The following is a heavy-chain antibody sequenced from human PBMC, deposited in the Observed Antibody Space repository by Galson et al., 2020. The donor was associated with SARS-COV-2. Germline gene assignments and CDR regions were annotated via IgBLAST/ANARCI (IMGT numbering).Heavy chain of an antibody. Sequence: ASVKVSCKTSGYTFTAYYIHWVRQAPGQGLEWMGWINPNTGGPNYAQQFQGWVTMTRDTSISPAYMALSRLKSDDTAVYYCARETEMATFNYFDYWGQGTLVTVSS. V-gene: IGHV1-2*04. CDR3: ARETEMATFNYFDY. CDR1: GYTFTAYY. J-gene: IGHJ4*02. D-gene: IGHD5-12*01. CDR2: INPNTGGP.